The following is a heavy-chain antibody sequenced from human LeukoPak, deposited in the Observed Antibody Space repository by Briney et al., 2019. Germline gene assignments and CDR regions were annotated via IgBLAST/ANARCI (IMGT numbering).Heavy chain of an antibody. CDR2: ISGSGGST. CDR3: AKGLRITMVRGNNWFDP. CDR1: GFTFSSYA. D-gene: IGHD3-10*01. Sequence: GGSLRLSCAASGFTFSSYAMSWVRQAPGKGLEWVSAISGSGGSTYYADSVKGRFTNSRDNSKNTLYLQMNSLRAEDTAVYYCAKGLRITMVRGNNWFDPWGQGTLVTVSS. J-gene: IGHJ5*02. V-gene: IGHV3-23*01.